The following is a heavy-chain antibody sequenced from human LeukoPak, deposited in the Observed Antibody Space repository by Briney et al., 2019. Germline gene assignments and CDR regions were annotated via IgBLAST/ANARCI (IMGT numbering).Heavy chain of an antibody. D-gene: IGHD3-16*01. CDR1: GGTFIIYA. Sequence: SVKVSCTASGGTFIIYAISWVRQAPGQGLEWMGGIIPIFGTANYAQKFQGRVTITADESTSTAYMELSSLRSEDTAVYYCAREGGYYFDYWGQGTLVTVSS. V-gene: IGHV1-69*01. CDR2: IIPIFGTA. J-gene: IGHJ4*02. CDR3: AREGGYYFDY.